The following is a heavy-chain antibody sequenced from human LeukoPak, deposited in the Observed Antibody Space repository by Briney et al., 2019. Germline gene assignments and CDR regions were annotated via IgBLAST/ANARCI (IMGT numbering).Heavy chain of an antibody. V-gene: IGHV3-7*03. CDR3: AKAPRRFRGIIITPLYYFDY. J-gene: IGHJ4*02. CDR1: GFTFSSYW. Sequence: GGSLRLSCAASGFTFSSYWMNWARQAPGKGLEWVASINHNGNVNYYVDSVKGRFTISRDNSKNTLFLQMNSLRVEDTAVYYCAKAPRRFRGIIITPLYYFDYWGQGTLVTVSS. CDR2: INHNGNVN. D-gene: IGHD3-10*01.